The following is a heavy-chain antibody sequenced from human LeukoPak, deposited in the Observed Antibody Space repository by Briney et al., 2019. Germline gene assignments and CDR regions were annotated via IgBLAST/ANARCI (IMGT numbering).Heavy chain of an antibody. CDR3: AKPINYDILTGEPCFDY. CDR2: ISYDGSNK. D-gene: IGHD3-9*01. J-gene: IGHJ4*02. Sequence: GGSLRLSCAASGFTFSSYGMHWVRQAPGKGLERVAVISYDGSNKYYADSVKGRFTISRDNSKNTLYLQMNSLRAEDTAVYYCAKPINYDILTGEPCFDYWGQGTLVTVSS. V-gene: IGHV3-30*18. CDR1: GFTFSSYG.